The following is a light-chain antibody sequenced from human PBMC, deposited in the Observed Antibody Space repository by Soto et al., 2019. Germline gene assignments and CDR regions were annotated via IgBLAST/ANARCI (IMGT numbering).Light chain of an antibody. CDR2: LNNDGSH. J-gene: IGLJ1*01. Sequence: QPVLTQSPSASASLGASVKLTCTLSSGHSSYAIAWHQQQPEKGPRVLMKLNNDGSHSKGEGIPDRFSGSNSGAERYLTISNLQSEDEADYYCQTWGTGIHVFGTGTKLTVL. CDR1: SGHSSYA. CDR3: QTWGTGIHV. V-gene: IGLV4-69*01.